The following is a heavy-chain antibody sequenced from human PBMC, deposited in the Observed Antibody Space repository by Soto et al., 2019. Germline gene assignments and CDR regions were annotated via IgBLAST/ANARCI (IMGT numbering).Heavy chain of an antibody. CDR3: ARDGYYDSSGYGGS. Sequence: QVQLQESGPGLVKPSETLSLTCTVSGGSISSYYWSWIRQPAGKGLEWIGRIYTSGSNNYNHSLKSRVTMSVDTSKNQCSLKLSSVTAADTAVYYCARDGYYDSSGYGGSWGQGTLVTVSS. V-gene: IGHV4-4*07. D-gene: IGHD3-22*01. J-gene: IGHJ5*02. CDR2: IYTSGSN. CDR1: GGSISSYY.